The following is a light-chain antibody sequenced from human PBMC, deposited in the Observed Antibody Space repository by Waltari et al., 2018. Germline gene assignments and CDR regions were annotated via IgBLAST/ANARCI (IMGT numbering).Light chain of an antibody. Sequence: EIVLTQSPATLSLSPGGRATLSCRASQTVRTYLAWYQQKPGQAPRHIIFDASSRATGIPAKFSGSGSGTDFTLTVSNLEPEDFAIYYCQQRSNWPYTFGQGTRVEIK. CDR3: QQRSNWPYT. V-gene: IGKV3-11*01. CDR2: DAS. J-gene: IGKJ2*01. CDR1: QTVRTY.